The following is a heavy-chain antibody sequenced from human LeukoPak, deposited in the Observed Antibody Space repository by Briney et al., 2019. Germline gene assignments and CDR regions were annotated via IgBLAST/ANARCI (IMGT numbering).Heavy chain of an antibody. Sequence: GGSLRLSCAASGFTFSNYGMHWVRQAPGKGLEWVAAVSYDGTYKYYADSMKGRFTVSRDNSKNTLYLQVNTLRAEDTAVYYCAKDGTSFISYYYDSSGFYDCWGQGTLVTVPS. V-gene: IGHV3-30*18. CDR3: AKDGTSFISYYYDSSGFYDC. J-gene: IGHJ4*02. CDR1: GFTFSNYG. CDR2: VSYDGTYK. D-gene: IGHD3-22*01.